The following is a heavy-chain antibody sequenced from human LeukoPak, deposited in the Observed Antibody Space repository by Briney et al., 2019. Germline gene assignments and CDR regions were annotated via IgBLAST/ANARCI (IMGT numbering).Heavy chain of an antibody. D-gene: IGHD2-15*01. CDR1: GFTFHNNG. CDR3: AKDKWWSPVSPYYYMDV. J-gene: IGHJ6*03. CDR2: ISGSSRST. Sequence: PGGSLRLSCAASGFTFHNNGMSWVRQAPGKGLEWVSAISGSSRSTYHAESVKGRFTISRDNSKNTLFLQMNSLRAEDTAVYYCAKDKWWSPVSPYYYMDVWGKGTTVTVSS. V-gene: IGHV3-23*01.